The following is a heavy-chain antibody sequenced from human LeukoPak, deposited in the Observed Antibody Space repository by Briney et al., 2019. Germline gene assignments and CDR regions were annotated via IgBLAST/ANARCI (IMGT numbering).Heavy chain of an antibody. CDR2: ISGSGGNT. D-gene: IGHD6-13*01. V-gene: IGHV3-23*01. CDR3: AKDFWYSSSWSYHFFDS. CDR1: GFTFSNYA. J-gene: IGHJ4*02. Sequence: GGSLRLSCAASGFTFSNYAMSWVRQAPGKGLEWVSDISGSGGNTYYAGSVKGRFTISRDNSKNTLYLQMNSLRADDTAVYYCAKDFWYSSSWSYHFFDSWGQGTLVTVSS.